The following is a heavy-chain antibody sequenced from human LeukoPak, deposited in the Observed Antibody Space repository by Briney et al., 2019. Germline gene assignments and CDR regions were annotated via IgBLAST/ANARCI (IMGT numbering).Heavy chain of an antibody. J-gene: IGHJ5*02. CDR2: IYYSGST. Sequence: SQTLSLTCTVSGGSISSDVYYWSWIRQSPGKGLEWIGSIYYSGSTYYNPSLKSRLTISVDTSENQFSLKLSSVTAADTAVYYCVTSNYGRFDPWGQGTLVTVSS. D-gene: IGHD4-11*01. V-gene: IGHV4-39*01. CDR1: GGSISSDVYY. CDR3: VTSNYGRFDP.